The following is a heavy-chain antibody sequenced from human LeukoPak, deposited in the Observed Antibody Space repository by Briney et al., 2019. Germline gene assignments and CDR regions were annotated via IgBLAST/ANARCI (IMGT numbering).Heavy chain of an antibody. V-gene: IGHV5-10-1*01. CDR3: ARHERPGYYGSGSYYGY. Sequence: GESLRISCKGSGYSFTSYWIGWVRQMPGKGLEWMGRIDPSDSYTNYSPSFQGHVTISADKSISTAYLQWSSLKASDTAMYYCARHERPGYYGSGSYYGYWGQGTLVTVSS. CDR1: GYSFTSYW. J-gene: IGHJ4*02. CDR2: IDPSDSYT. D-gene: IGHD3-10*01.